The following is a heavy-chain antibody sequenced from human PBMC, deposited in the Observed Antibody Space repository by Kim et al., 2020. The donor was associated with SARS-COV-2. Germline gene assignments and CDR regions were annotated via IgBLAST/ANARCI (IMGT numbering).Heavy chain of an antibody. CDR3: ARQGSGWLVDY. V-gene: IGHV4-39*01. CDR2: IYYSGST. Sequence: SETLSLTCTVSGGSISSSSYYWGWIRQPPGKGLEWIGSIYYSGSTYYNPSLKSRVTITVDTSKNQFSLKLSPVTAEDTTEYYCARQGSGWLVDYLGQRT. CDR1: GGSISSSSYY. D-gene: IGHD6-19*01. J-gene: IGHJ4*02.